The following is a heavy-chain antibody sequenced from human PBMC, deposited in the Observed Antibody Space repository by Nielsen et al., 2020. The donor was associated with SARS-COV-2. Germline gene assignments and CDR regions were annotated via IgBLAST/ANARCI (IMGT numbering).Heavy chain of an antibody. D-gene: IGHD3-16*01. J-gene: IGHJ3*01. CDR2: INADGSST. V-gene: IGHV3-74*01. Sequence: GGSLRLSCAASGFTFSNYWMHRVRQVPGKGLVWVSRINADGSSTSYADYVKGRFTISRDNAKNTLYLQMNSLRAEDTAVYYCASASAHVWGQGTMVTVSS. CDR1: GFTFSNYW. CDR3: ASASAHV.